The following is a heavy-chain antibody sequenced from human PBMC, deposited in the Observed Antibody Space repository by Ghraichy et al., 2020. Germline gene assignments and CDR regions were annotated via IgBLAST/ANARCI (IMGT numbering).Heavy chain of an antibody. D-gene: IGHD3-10*01. CDR1: GFSLSTSGVG. Sequence: SGPTLVKPTQTLTLTCTFSGFSLSTSGVGVGWIRQPPGKALEWLALIYWDDDKRYSPSLKSRLTITKDTSKNQVVLTMTNMDPVDTATYYCVTEGYYYGSGSPDYWGQGTLVTVSS. J-gene: IGHJ4*02. CDR3: VTEGYYYGSGSPDY. V-gene: IGHV2-5*02. CDR2: IYWDDDK.